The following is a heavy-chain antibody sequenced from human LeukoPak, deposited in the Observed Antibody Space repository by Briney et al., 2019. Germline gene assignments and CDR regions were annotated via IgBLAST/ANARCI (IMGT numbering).Heavy chain of an antibody. J-gene: IGHJ4*02. V-gene: IGHV3-21*01. Sequence: GGSLRLSCAASGFTFSSYSMNWVRQAPGKGLEWVSSISSSSSYIYYADSVKGRFTTSRDNAKNSLYLQMNSLRAEDTAVYYCARRGSYCGGDCYYYFDYWGQGTLVTVSS. CDR1: GFTFSSYS. CDR3: ARRGSYCGGDCYYYFDY. CDR2: ISSSSSYI. D-gene: IGHD2-21*02.